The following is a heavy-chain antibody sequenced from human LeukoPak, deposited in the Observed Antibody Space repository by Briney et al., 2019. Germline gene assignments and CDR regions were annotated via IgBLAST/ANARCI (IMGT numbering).Heavy chain of an antibody. Sequence: GGSLRLSCAASGFTFSDYYMSWIRQAPGKGLEWVSYISSSSSYTNHADSVKGRFTISRDNAKNSLYLQMNSLRAEDTAVYYCSRSAYGMDVWGQGTTVTVSS. J-gene: IGHJ6*02. CDR2: ISSSSSYT. CDR1: GFTFSDYY. V-gene: IGHV3-11*06. CDR3: SRSAYGMDV.